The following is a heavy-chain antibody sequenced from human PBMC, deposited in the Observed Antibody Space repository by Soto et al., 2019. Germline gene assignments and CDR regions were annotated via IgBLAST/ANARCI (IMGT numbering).Heavy chain of an antibody. CDR2: ISYDGSNK. CDR3: ARDLPGEKSYYGMDV. V-gene: IGHV3-30-3*01. Sequence: GGSLRLSCAASGFTFSSYAMHWVRQAPGKGLEWVAVISYDGSNKYYADSVKGRFTISRDNSKNTLYLQMNSLRAEDTAVYYCARDLPGEKSYYGMDVWGQGTTVTVSS. CDR1: GFTFSSYA. J-gene: IGHJ6*02.